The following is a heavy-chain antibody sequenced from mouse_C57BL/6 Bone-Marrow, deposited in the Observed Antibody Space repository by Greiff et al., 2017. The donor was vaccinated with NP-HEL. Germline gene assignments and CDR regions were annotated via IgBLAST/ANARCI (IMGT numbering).Heavy chain of an antibody. Sequence: EVKLQQSGPVLVKPGASVKMSCKASGYTFTDYYMNWVKQSHGKSLEWIGVINPYNGGTSYNQKFKGKATLTVDKSSSTAYMELNSLTSEDSAVYYCARWEDDYDVGFDYWGQGTTLTVSS. J-gene: IGHJ2*01. V-gene: IGHV1-19*01. D-gene: IGHD2-4*01. CDR2: INPYNGGT. CDR1: GYTFTDYY. CDR3: ARWEDDYDVGFDY.